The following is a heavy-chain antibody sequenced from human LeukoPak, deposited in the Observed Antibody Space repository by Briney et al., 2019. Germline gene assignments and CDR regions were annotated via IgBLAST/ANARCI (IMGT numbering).Heavy chain of an antibody. J-gene: IGHJ5*02. D-gene: IGHD6-13*01. CDR1: GGSISSYY. Sequence: SETLSLTCTVSGGSISSYYWSWIRQPPGKGLEWIGYIYYSGSTNYNPSLKRRVTISVDTSKNQFSLKLSSVTAADTAVYYCARQEDHSSSLFDPWGQGTLVTVSS. V-gene: IGHV4-59*08. CDR3: ARQEDHSSSLFDP. CDR2: IYYSGST.